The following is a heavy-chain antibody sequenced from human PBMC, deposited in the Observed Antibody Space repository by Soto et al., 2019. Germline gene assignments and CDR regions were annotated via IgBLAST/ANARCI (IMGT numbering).Heavy chain of an antibody. CDR3: GRGAQGFDY. J-gene: IGHJ4*02. Sequence: GGSLRLSCAASGFTFSSYDIHWGRQTTGKGLEWVSGIGTAGDTYYAGSVKGRFTISRENALNSVYLQMSSLRAGDTAVYYCGRGAQGFDYWGQGALVTVSS. CDR1: GFTFSSYD. V-gene: IGHV3-13*01. CDR2: IGTAGDT.